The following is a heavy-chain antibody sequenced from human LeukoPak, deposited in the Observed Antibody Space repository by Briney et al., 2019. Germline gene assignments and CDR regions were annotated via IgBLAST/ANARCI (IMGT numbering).Heavy chain of an antibody. J-gene: IGHJ4*02. CDR2: ISSSGSTI. Sequence: GGSLRLSCAASGFTFSDYYMSWIRQAPGKGLEWVSYISSSGSTIYYADSVKGRFTISRDNAKNSLYLQMNSLRAEDTAVYYCARIYYGSGTYYNTIDYWGQGTLVTVSS. CDR3: ARIYYGSGTYYNTIDY. CDR1: GFTFSDYY. V-gene: IGHV3-11*04. D-gene: IGHD3-10*01.